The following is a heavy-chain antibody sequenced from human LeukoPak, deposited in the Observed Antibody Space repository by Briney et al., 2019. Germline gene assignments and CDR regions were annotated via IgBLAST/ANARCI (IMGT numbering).Heavy chain of an antibody. CDR1: GYTFTSYG. D-gene: IGHD6-6*01. CDR3: ARGYSNSGWFDP. V-gene: IGHV1-18*01. J-gene: IGHJ5*02. CDR2: FSAYNGNT. Sequence: ASVKVSCKASGYTFTSYGISWVRQAPGQGLEGMGWFSAYNGNTNYAQKLQGRVTMTTDTSKSTGYMELRSLRSDDTAVYYCARGYSNSGWFDPWGQGTLVTVSS.